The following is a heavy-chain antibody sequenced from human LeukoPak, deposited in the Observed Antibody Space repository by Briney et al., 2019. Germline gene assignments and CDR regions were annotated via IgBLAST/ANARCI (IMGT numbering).Heavy chain of an antibody. CDR3: ARKNTCSGGSCYTNWFDP. D-gene: IGHD2-15*01. J-gene: IGHJ5*02. V-gene: IGHV1-8*02. CDR2: MNPNSGNT. CDR1: GGTFSSYA. Sequence: ASVKVSCKASGGTFSSYAISWVRQAPGQGLEWMGWMNPNSGNTGYAQKFQGRVTMTRNTSISTAYMELSSLRSEDTAVYYCARKNTCSGGSCYTNWFDPWGQGTLVTVSS.